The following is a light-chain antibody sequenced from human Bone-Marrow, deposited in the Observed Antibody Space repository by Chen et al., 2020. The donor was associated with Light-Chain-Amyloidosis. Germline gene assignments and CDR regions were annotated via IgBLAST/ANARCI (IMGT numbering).Light chain of an antibody. CDR2: KDT. J-gene: IGLJ3*02. CDR1: ALPNQS. Sequence: SYELTQPPSVSVSPGQTARITCSGDALPNQSAYWFPPRSGQAPVPVMYKDTERPSGIPARFSGAKSGTTVTLTSTGVQAEDEADYYCQSSGSGGIYPWVFGAGTKLTVL. V-gene: IGLV3-25*03. CDR3: QSSGSGGIYPWV.